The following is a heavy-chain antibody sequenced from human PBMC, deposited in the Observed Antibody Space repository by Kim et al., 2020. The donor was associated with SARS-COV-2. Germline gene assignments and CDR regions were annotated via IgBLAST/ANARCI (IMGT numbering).Heavy chain of an antibody. CDR1: GFTVSSNY. CDR3: ARDRSGYSYGGDAFDI. J-gene: IGHJ3*02. D-gene: IGHD5-18*01. V-gene: IGHV3-53*01. CDR2: IYSGGST. Sequence: GGSLRLSCAASGFTVSSNYMSWVRQAPGKGLEWVSVIYSGGSTYYADSVKGRFTISRDNSKNTLYLQMNSLRAEDTAVYYCARDRSGYSYGGDAFDIWGQGTMVTVSS.